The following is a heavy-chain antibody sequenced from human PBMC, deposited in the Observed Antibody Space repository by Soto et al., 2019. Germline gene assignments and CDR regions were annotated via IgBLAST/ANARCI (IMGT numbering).Heavy chain of an antibody. J-gene: IGHJ4*02. CDR2: ISAYNGNT. CDR1: GYTFTSYG. CDR3: ERDRDLRYFDWYVYYFDY. V-gene: IGHV1-18*01. Sequence: ASVKVSCKASGYTFTSYGISWVRQAPGQGLEWMGWISAYNGNTNYAQKLQGRVTMTTDTSTSTAYMELRSLRSDDTAVYYCERDRDLRYFDWYVYYFDYWGQGTLVTVSS. D-gene: IGHD3-9*01.